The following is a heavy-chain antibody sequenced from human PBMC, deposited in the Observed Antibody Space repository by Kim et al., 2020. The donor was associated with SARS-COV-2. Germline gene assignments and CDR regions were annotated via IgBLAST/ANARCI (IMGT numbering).Heavy chain of an antibody. J-gene: IGHJ5*02. CDR3: ARGVDTAMVSGGYNWFDP. V-gene: IGHV3-21*01. D-gene: IGHD5-18*01. Sequence: GESLRLSCAASGFTFGSYSMHWIRQAPGKGLEWVSSITSSSSSIYYADSIEGRFTISRDNAENSLFLQMNSLRDEDTAVYFCARGVDTAMVSGGYNWFDP. CDR2: ITSSSSSI. CDR1: GFTFGSYS.